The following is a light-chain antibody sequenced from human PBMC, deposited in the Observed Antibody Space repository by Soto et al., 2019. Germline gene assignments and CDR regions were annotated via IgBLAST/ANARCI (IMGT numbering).Light chain of an antibody. V-gene: IGKV3D-20*02. CDR3: QQRSTWPPFS. CDR1: QSVSSSY. Sequence: ESGLTQSAGTLSLSLGERAILAYRAIQSVSSSYLAWYQQKPGQAPRLLIYGASTRATGIPDRFSGSVSGTDFTLTISSLEPEDFAVYYCQQRSTWPPFSFGAGTKVDIK. J-gene: IGKJ3*01. CDR2: GAS.